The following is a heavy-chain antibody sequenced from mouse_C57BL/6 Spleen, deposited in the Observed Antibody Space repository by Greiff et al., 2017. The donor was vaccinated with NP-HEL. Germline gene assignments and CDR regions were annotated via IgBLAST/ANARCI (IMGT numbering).Heavy chain of an antibody. D-gene: IGHD2-5*01. CDR3: ARWRIYSNYDYYAMDD. V-gene: IGHV1-53*01. CDR2: INPSNGGT. J-gene: IGHJ4*01. Sequence: QVQLQQPGTELVKPGASVKLSCKASGYTFTSYWMHWVKQRPGQGLEWIGNINPSNGGTNYNEKFKSKATLTVDKSSSTAYMQLSSLTSEDSAVYYCARWRIYSNYDYYAMDDWGQGTSVTVSS. CDR1: GYTFTSYW.